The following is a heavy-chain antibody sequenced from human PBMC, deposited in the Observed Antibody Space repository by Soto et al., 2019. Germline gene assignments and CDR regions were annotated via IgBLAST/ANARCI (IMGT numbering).Heavy chain of an antibody. V-gene: IGHV4-31*03. Sequence: PSETLSLTCTVSSGSISSGGYYWSWIRQHPGKGLEWIGYIYYSGSTYYNPSLKSRVTISVDTSKNQFSLRLSSVTAADTAVYYCARTLSGGYYYYYMDVWGKGTTVTVSS. CDR3: ARTLSGGYYYYYMDV. CDR2: IYYSGST. D-gene: IGHD6-19*01. J-gene: IGHJ6*03. CDR1: SGSISSGGYY.